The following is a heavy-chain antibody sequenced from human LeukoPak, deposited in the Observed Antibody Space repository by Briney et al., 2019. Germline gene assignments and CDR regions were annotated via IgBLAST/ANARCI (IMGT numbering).Heavy chain of an antibody. CDR1: GGSFNGYY. J-gene: IGHJ4*02. D-gene: IGHD6-13*01. V-gene: IGHV4-34*01. CDR2: IDHSGSA. Sequence: TTSGTLSLTCAVSGGSFNGYYWSWIRQPPGKGLEWIGEIDHSGSATYNPSLQSRVIISKDKSNNQFSLKLNSVTAADTAVYYCARVQQLADFDYWGQGNLVTVSS. CDR3: ARVQQLADFDY.